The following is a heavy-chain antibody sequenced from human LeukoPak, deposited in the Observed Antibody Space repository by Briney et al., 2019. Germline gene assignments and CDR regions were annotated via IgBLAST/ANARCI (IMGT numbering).Heavy chain of an antibody. D-gene: IGHD7-27*01. J-gene: IGHJ4*02. CDR2: IRYDGSRT. CDR1: GFIFKNFG. Sequence: GGSLRPPCAASGFIFKNFGMYWVRQAPGKGLEWVAFIRYDGSRTYYTDSVKGRFTISRDNSNNTLYLQMNSLRPEDTAVYFCAKDRSWGMNSAEYWGQGTLVTVSS. CDR3: AKDRSWGMNSAEY. V-gene: IGHV3-30*02.